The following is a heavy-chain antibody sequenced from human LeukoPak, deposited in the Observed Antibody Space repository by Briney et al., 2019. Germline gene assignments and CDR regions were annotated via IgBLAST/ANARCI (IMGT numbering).Heavy chain of an antibody. CDR1: GFTFSSYA. CDR2: ISYDGSNK. CDR3: AKDLYSSDYYYVSAFDF. Sequence: GGSLRLSCAASGFTFSSYAMHWVRQAPGKGLEWVAVISYDGSNKYYADSVKGRFTISRDNSKNTLYLQMNSLRAEDTALYYCAKDLYSSDYYYVSAFDFWGQGTMVTVSS. J-gene: IGHJ3*01. D-gene: IGHD3-22*01. V-gene: IGHV3-30-3*01.